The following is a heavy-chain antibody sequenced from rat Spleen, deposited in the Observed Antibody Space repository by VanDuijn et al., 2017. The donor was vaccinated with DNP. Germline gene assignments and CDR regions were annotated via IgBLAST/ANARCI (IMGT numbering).Heavy chain of an antibody. J-gene: IGHJ2*01. CDR2: IIYDGSRT. V-gene: IGHV5S10*01. Sequence: EVQLVESGGGLVQPGRSLKLSCAASGFTFSFYGMAWVRQAPKKGLEWVATIIYDGSRTYYRDSVKGRFTISRDNAKSTLYLQMDSLRSDDTATYYCTTGHATGVTYYWGRGVMVTVSS. CDR1: GFTFSFYG. CDR3: TTGHATGVTYY. D-gene: IGHD1-1*01.